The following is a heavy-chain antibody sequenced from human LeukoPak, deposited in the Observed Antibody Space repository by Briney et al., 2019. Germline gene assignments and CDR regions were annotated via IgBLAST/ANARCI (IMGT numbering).Heavy chain of an antibody. CDR2: INHSGST. V-gene: IGHV4-34*01. D-gene: IGHD4-17*01. CDR1: GGSFSGYY. Sequence: SETLSLTCAVYGGSFSGYYWSWIRQPPGKGLEWIGEINHSGSTNYNPSLKGRVTTSIDTSKNQFSLKLSSVTAADTAVYYCARGGEVTTVTSEYDYWGQGILVTVSS. CDR3: ARGGEVTTVTSEYDY. J-gene: IGHJ4*02.